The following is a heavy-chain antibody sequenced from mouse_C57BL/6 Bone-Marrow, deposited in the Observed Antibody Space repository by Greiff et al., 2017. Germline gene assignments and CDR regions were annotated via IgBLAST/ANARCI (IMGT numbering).Heavy chain of an antibody. Sequence: EVMLVESGGDLVKPGGSLKLSCAASGFTFSSYGMYWVRQTPDKRLEWVATISSGGSYTYYADSVKGRFTITRDNAKNTLYLQMSILKSEYTAMYYFARHGGLDYWGQGTTLTVSS. J-gene: IGHJ2*01. V-gene: IGHV5-6*01. CDR2: ISSGGSYT. D-gene: IGHD1-1*02. CDR3: ARHGGLDY. CDR1: GFTFSSYG.